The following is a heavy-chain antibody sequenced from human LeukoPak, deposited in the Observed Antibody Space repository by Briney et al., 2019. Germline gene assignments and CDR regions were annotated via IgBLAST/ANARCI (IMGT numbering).Heavy chain of an antibody. CDR2: ISGSGGST. CDR3: AKDRLGYYDSSGSDWFDP. Sequence: GGSLRLSCAASGFTFSSYVMSWVRQAPGKGLEWVSAISGSGGSTYYADSVKVRFTISRDNSKNTLYLQMNSLRAEDTAVYYCAKDRLGYYDSSGSDWFDPWGQGTLVTVSS. D-gene: IGHD3-22*01. CDR1: GFTFSSYV. J-gene: IGHJ5*02. V-gene: IGHV3-23*01.